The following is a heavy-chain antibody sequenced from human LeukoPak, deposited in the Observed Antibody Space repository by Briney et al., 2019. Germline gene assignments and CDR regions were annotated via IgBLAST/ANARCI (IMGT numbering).Heavy chain of an antibody. CDR2: IKQDGSEK. D-gene: IGHD6-19*01. J-gene: IGHJ4*02. CDR3: ARGVRIAVAGNIDY. V-gene: IGHV3-7*04. CDR1: GFTFSSYW. Sequence: GGSLRLSCAASGFTFSSYWMSWVRQAPGKGLEWVANIKQDGSEKYYVDSVKGRFTISRDNAKNSLFLQMNSLRAEDTAVYYCARGVRIAVAGNIDYWGQGTLVTVSS.